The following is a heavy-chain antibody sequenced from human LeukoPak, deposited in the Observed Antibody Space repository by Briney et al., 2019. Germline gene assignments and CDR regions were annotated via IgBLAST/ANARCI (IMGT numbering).Heavy chain of an antibody. Sequence: SQTLSLTCAVSGGSISSGGYSWSWIRQPPGKGLEWIGYIYHSGSTYYNPSLKSRVTISVDRSKNQFSLKLSSVIAADTAVYYCARTKKGMTTVSKGPYYFDYWGQGTLVTVSS. D-gene: IGHD4-17*01. V-gene: IGHV4-30-2*01. J-gene: IGHJ4*02. CDR3: ARTKKGMTTVSKGPYYFDY. CDR2: IYHSGST. CDR1: GGSISSGGYS.